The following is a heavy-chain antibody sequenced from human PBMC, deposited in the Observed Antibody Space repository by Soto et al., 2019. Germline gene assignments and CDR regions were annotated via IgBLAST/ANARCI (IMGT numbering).Heavy chain of an antibody. D-gene: IGHD3-10*01. Sequence: PSETLSLTCTVSGGSISSYYWSWIRQPPGKGLEWIGYIYYSGSTNYNPSLKSRVTISVDTSKNQFSLKLSSVTAADTAVYYCARTYGSGSLHNWFDPWGQGTLVTVSS. CDR2: IYYSGST. CDR3: ARTYGSGSLHNWFDP. V-gene: IGHV4-59*08. J-gene: IGHJ5*02. CDR1: GGSISSYY.